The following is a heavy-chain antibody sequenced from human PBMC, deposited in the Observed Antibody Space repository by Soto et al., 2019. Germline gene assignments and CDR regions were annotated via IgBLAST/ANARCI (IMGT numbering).Heavy chain of an antibody. J-gene: IGHJ4*02. CDR1: GFTFSSYA. CDR3: AKDPFTTCIAAAGPWDY. D-gene: IGHD6-13*01. Sequence: EVQLLESGGGLVQPGGSLRLSCAASGFTFSSYAMSWVRQAPGKGLEWVSAISGSGGATYYADSVKGRFTISRDNSKNTLYLQLTSLRAEDTAVYYCAKDPFTTCIAAAGPWDYWGQGTLVTVSS. V-gene: IGHV3-23*01. CDR2: ISGSGGAT.